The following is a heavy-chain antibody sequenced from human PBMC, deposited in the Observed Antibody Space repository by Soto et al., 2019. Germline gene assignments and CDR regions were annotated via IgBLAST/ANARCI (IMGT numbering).Heavy chain of an antibody. CDR3: AKDSSGYDLHFDY. J-gene: IGHJ4*02. V-gene: IGHV3-9*03. Sequence: EVQLVESGGGLVQPGRSLRLSCAASGFTFDDYAMHWVRQAPGKGLEWVSGISWNSGSIGYADSVKGRFIISRDNAKNSLYLQINSLRAEDMALYYCAKDSSGYDLHFDYWGQGTLVTVSS. CDR2: ISWNSGSI. CDR1: GFTFDDYA. D-gene: IGHD5-12*01.